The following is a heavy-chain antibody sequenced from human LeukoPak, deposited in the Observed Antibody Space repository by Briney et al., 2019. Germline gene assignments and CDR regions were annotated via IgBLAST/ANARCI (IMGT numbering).Heavy chain of an antibody. CDR3: VLSSGWYGYFDY. V-gene: IGHV3-21*01. CDR1: GFTFSSYS. D-gene: IGHD6-19*01. CDR2: ISSSSSYI. Sequence: PGGSLRLSCAASGFTFSSYSMNWVRQAPGKGLEWVSSISSSSSYIYYADSVKGRFTISRDNAKNSLYLQMNSLRAEDTAVYYCVLSSGWYGYFDYWGQGTLVTDSS. J-gene: IGHJ4*02.